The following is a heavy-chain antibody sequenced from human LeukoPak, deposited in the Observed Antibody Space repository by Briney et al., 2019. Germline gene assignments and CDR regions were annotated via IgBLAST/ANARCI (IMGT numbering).Heavy chain of an antibody. D-gene: IGHD2/OR15-2a*01. CDR2: IAYGGTYT. V-gene: IGHV3-30*03. J-gene: IGHJ6*02. CDR3: ARNKAITAFFGMDV. CDR1: GFTFSDYA. Sequence: GGSLRLSCAASGFTFSDYAMHWVRQAPGKGLEWVAVIAYGGTYTHHADSLKGRFTISRDNSRDTLYLQINSLRPEDTALYYCARNKAITAFFGMDVWGQGTTIIVSS.